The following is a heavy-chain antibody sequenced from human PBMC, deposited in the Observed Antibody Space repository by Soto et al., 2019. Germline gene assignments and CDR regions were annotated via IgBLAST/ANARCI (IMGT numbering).Heavy chain of an antibody. J-gene: IGHJ4*02. CDR1: GYTLTELS. CDR2: FDPEDGET. CDR3: ATDPKATYYDFWSGYPQPPYY. Sequence: ASVKVSCKVSGYTLTELSMHWVRQAPGKGLERMGGFDPEDGETIYAQKFQGRVTMTEDTSTDTAYMELSSLRSEDTAVYYCATDPKATYYDFWSGYPQPPYYWGQGTLVTVSS. V-gene: IGHV1-24*01. D-gene: IGHD3-3*01.